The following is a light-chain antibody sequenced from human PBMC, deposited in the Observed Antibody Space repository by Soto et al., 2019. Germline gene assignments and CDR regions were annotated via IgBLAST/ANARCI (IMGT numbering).Light chain of an antibody. CDR2: AAS. CDR1: QSISSW. J-gene: IGKJ1*01. V-gene: IGKV1-5*01. CDR3: QQYNSYSWT. Sequence: DIQMTQSPSTLSASVGDRVTITCRASQSISSWLAWYQQKPGKAPKLLIYAASSLESGVPSRFSGSGSGTEFTLTISGLQPDDFATYYCQQYNSYSWTFGQGTKVEIK.